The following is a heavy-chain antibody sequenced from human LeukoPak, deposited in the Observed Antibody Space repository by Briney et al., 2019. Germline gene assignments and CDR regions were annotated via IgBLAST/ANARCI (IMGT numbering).Heavy chain of an antibody. Sequence: GGSLRLSCVASGFSFSTQRMHWVRQAPGKGLVWVSYINIDERITGYADSVKGRFTISRDNGKNTLYLQMNSLRAEDTAVYYCAKDSGSYPSENYFDYWGQGTLVTVSS. D-gene: IGHD1-26*01. CDR1: GFSFSTQR. V-gene: IGHV3-74*01. CDR2: INIDERIT. CDR3: AKDSGSYPSENYFDY. J-gene: IGHJ4*02.